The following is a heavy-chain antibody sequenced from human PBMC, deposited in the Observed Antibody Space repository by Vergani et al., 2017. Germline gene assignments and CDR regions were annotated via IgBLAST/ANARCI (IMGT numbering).Heavy chain of an antibody. CDR1: GFRVSDYY. CDR3: VRDNLASIDWENYSREDKFDC. D-gene: IGHD3-9*01. CDR2: ISSSGSTI. V-gene: IGHV3-11*01. J-gene: IGHJ4*02. Sequence: QAQLVESGGGLVKPGGSLRLSCTASGFRVSDYYMNWVRQAPGRGLEWISYISSSGSTIDYSDSVKGRFTMSRDNAKNSLYLEMTSLRVEDTGVYYSVRDNLASIDWENYSREDKFDCWGQGTLVTVSS.